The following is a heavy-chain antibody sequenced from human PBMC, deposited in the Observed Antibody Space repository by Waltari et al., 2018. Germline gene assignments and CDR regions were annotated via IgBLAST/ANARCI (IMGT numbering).Heavy chain of an antibody. CDR2: IIPICGTA. D-gene: IGHD5-12*01. CDR1: GGTFSSYA. CDR3: AREAKSREGYKGSDAFDI. Sequence: QVQLVQSGAEVKKPGSSVKVSCKASGGTFSSYAISWVRQAPGQGLAWMGGIIPICGTANYAQKFQGRVTMTTDESTSTAYMELSSLRSEDTAVYYCAREAKSREGYKGSDAFDIWGQGTMVTVSS. J-gene: IGHJ3*02. V-gene: IGHV1-69*05.